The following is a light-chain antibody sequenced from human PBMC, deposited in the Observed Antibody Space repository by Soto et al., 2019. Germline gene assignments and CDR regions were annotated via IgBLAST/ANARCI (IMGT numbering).Light chain of an antibody. CDR1: QSISSW. CDR2: DAS. V-gene: IGKV1-5*01. Sequence: DIQMTQSPSTLSASVGDRVTITCRASQSISSWLAWYQQKPGKAPKLLIYDASSLESGVPSRFSGSGSETEFTLTISSLQPDDFATDYCQQYNSYSQAFGQGNKVEIK. J-gene: IGKJ1*01. CDR3: QQYNSYSQA.